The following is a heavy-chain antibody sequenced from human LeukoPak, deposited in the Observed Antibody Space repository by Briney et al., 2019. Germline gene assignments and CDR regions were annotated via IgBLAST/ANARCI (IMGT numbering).Heavy chain of an antibody. V-gene: IGHV3-48*02. CDR1: GFTFSGYN. CDR3: ARGVAAAGRLVDY. Sequence: GGSLRLSCAASGFTFSGYNMNWVRQAPGKGLEWVSYISSSSSTIYYADSVKGRFTISRDNAKNSLYLQMNSLRDEDTAVYYCARGVAAAGRLVDYWGQGTLVTVSS. D-gene: IGHD6-13*01. J-gene: IGHJ4*02. CDR2: ISSSSSTI.